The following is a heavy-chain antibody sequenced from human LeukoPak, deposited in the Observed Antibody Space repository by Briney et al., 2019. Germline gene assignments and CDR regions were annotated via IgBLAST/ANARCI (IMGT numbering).Heavy chain of an antibody. CDR2: IYYSGST. J-gene: IGHJ4*02. Sequence: SETLSLTCTVSGGSISSYYWSWIRQPPGKGLEWIGYIYYSGSTNYNPSLKSRVTISVDTSKNQSSLKLSPVTAADTAVYYCARSPYSSSPQFDYWGQGTLVTVSS. CDR1: GGSISSYY. CDR3: ARSPYSSSPQFDY. V-gene: IGHV4-59*01. D-gene: IGHD6-6*01.